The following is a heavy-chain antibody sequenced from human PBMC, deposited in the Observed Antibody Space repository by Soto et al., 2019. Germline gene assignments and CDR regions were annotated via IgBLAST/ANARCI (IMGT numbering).Heavy chain of an antibody. CDR1: GFTFSDYY. D-gene: IGHD6-13*01. Sequence: QVQLVESGGGLVKPGGSLRLSCAASGFTFSDYYMSWIRQAPGKGLEWVSYISSSGSTIYYADSVKGRFTISRDNAKNSLYQQMNSLRAEDTAVYYCARDVLPGIARSGNWFDPWGQGTLVTLSS. J-gene: IGHJ5*02. CDR2: ISSSGSTI. V-gene: IGHV3-11*01. CDR3: ARDVLPGIARSGNWFDP.